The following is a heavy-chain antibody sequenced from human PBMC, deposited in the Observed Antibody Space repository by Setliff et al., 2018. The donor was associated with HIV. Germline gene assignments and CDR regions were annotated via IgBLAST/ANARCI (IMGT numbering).Heavy chain of an antibody. Sequence: SETRSLTCAVYDGSFSGYYWIWIRQPPGKGLEWMGEITHSGSTNYNPSLQSRVTISVDTSKNQFSLKLTSVTAADTAVYYCTIDDYHDSSGYEGASYWGRGTLVTVSS. D-gene: IGHD3-22*01. CDR2: ITHSGST. J-gene: IGHJ4*02. CDR3: TIDDYHDSSGYEGASY. V-gene: IGHV4-34*01. CDR1: DGSFSGYY.